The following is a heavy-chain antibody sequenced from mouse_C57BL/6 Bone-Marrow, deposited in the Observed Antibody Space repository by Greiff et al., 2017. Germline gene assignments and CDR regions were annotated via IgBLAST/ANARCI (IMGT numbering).Heavy chain of an antibody. D-gene: IGHD1-1*01. CDR1: GFNIKDDY. V-gene: IGHV14-4*01. CDR2: IDPENGDT. CDR3: TREVVGVFDV. J-gene: IGHJ2*01. Sequence: VQLQQSGAELVRPGASVKLSCTASGFNIKDDYMHWVKQRPEQGLEWIGWIDPENGDTEYAPKFQGKATITADTSSNTAYLQLSSLTSEDTAVYYGTREVVGVFDVWGKGTTLTVSS.